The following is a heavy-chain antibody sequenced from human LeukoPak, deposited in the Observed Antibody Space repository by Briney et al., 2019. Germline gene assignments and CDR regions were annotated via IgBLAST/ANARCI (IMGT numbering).Heavy chain of an antibody. CDR3: ARLGPMVRGVILDAFDI. CDR1: GYTFTGYY. Sequence: GASVKVSCKASGYTFTGYYMHWVRQAPGQGLEWMGWINPNSGGINYAQKFRGRVTMTRDTSISTAYMELSRLGSDDTAVYYCARLGPMVRGVILDAFDIWGQGTMVTVSS. CDR2: INPNSGGI. V-gene: IGHV1-2*02. J-gene: IGHJ3*02. D-gene: IGHD3-10*01.